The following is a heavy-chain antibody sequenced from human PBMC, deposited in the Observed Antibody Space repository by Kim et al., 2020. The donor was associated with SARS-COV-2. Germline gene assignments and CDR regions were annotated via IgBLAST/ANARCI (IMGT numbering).Heavy chain of an antibody. V-gene: IGHV3-53*01. J-gene: IGHJ6*02. Sequence: DSVRGRFTISRDNSRNTAYLQMNSLRAEDTAVYYCARLGPVTANYYYGMDVWGQGTTVTVSS. D-gene: IGHD2-21*02. CDR3: ARLGPVTANYYYGMDV.